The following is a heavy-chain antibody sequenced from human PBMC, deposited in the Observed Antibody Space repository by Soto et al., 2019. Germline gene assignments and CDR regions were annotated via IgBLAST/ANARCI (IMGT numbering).Heavy chain of an antibody. V-gene: IGHV3-23*01. CDR2: ISGNGFST. D-gene: IGHD3-10*01. Sequence: PGGSLRLSCAGAGFTFSSYAMNWVRQAPGTGLEWVSAISGNGFSTNYAESVKGRFTISRDNSKSTLYLQMSSLRVEDTAVYYCAKVRGLGEIYYFDYWGQGTLVTVSS. J-gene: IGHJ4*02. CDR1: GFTFSSYA. CDR3: AKVRGLGEIYYFDY.